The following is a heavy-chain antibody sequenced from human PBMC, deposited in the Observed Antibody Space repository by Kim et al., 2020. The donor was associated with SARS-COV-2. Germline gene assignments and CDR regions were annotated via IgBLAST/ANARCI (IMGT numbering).Heavy chain of an antibody. D-gene: IGHD4-17*01. Sequence: AYSGKGRFTISREHSKTTLYLQINSLGSDDTAVYYCAKDVVYGDYHLDYWGQGTLVTVSS. V-gene: IGHV3-23*01. J-gene: IGHJ4*02. CDR3: AKDVVYGDYHLDY.